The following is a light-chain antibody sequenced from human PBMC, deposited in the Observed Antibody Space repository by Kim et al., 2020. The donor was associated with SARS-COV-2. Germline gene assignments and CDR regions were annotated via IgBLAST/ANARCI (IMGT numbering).Light chain of an antibody. CDR1: SLRSYY. J-gene: IGLJ2*01. V-gene: IGLV3-19*01. CDR3: NSRDSNDNVV. Sequence: VALGRTVSITCQGDSLRSYYATWYQQKPGQAPILVIYGKNNRPSGIPDRFSGSSSGNTASLTITWTQAGDEADYYCNSRDSNDNVVFGGGTKLTVL. CDR2: GKN.